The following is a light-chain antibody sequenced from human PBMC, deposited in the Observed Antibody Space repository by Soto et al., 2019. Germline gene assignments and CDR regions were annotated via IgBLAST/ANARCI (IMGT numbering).Light chain of an antibody. V-gene: IGKV1-39*01. CDR3: KKSYSTTIN. CDR1: QSISSY. Sequence: DMQMTQSQSSLSSSVVYIVTITCLASQSISSYLNWYQQKPGKAPKILIYASSSLQSGVTSRFSGSGSGKDLTITIRSMQNEDFENYYCKKSYSTTINFGKGKRLEIK. J-gene: IGKJ5*01. CDR2: ASS.